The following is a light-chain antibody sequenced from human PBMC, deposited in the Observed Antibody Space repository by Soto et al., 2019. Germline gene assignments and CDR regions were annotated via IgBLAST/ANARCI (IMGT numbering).Light chain of an antibody. Sequence: DIQMTQSPSSLSASVGDRITITCRASQDISNSLAWYQQKPGKVPKLLIYIASTWQSVVPSRFSASGSGTDFTLTISRLQPEDVATYYCQKYNTAPWTFGQGTKVEIK. CDR3: QKYNTAPWT. V-gene: IGKV1-27*01. J-gene: IGKJ1*01. CDR2: IAS. CDR1: QDISNS.